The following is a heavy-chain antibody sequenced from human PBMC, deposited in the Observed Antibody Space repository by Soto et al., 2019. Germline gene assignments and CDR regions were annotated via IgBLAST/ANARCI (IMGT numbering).Heavy chain of an antibody. CDR3: ARERVGHSAMDV. Sequence: QVQLQESGPGLAKPSETLSLMCTVSGGSITNYYWSWIRQSPAKGLEWIGYVSDSGSTKYNPSLKSRVTISVDTSKNQFSLKLTSLTAADTAVYYCARERVGHSAMDVWGQGTTVTVSS. CDR2: VSDSGST. CDR1: GGSITNYY. V-gene: IGHV4-59*12. J-gene: IGHJ6*02. D-gene: IGHD1-26*01.